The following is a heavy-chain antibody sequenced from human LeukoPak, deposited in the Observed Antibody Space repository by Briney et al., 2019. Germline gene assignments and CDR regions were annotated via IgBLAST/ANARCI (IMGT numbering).Heavy chain of an antibody. J-gene: IGHJ4*02. Sequence: PGRSLRLSCAASGFTFSSYGMHWVRQAPGKGLEWVTAIWYDGVNKYYADSVKGRFTISRDNSENTLYLQMNSLRVEDTAVYYCARGYDYGDYWGQGTLVTVSS. D-gene: IGHD2-2*01. CDR3: ARGYDYGDY. CDR1: GFTFSSYG. CDR2: IWYDGVNK. V-gene: IGHV3-33*01.